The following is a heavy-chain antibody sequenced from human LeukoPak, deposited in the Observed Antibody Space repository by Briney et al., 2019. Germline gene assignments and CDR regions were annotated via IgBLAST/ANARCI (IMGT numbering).Heavy chain of an antibody. Sequence: PGGSLRLSCAASGFTFSSYGMHWVRQAPGKGLEWVAVIWYDGSNKYYADSVKGRFTISRDNSKNTLYLQMNSLRAEDTAVYYCAKDSHDSSGYYYLRFDPWGQGTLVTVSS. V-gene: IGHV3-33*06. CDR1: GFTFSSYG. J-gene: IGHJ5*02. D-gene: IGHD3-22*01. CDR2: IWYDGSNK. CDR3: AKDSHDSSGYYYLRFDP.